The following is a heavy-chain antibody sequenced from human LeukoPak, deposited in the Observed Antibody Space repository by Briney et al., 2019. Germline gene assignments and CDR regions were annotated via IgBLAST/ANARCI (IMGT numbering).Heavy chain of an antibody. D-gene: IGHD2-21*02. CDR3: ASGHRGDSGYNWFDA. J-gene: IGHJ5*02. CDR1: GYTSTNYG. V-gene: IGHV1-18*01. Sequence: ASVKVSCKASGYTSTNYGISWVRQAPGQGLEWMGWIHIYRGNTNYAQKFQGRVTMTTDTSTSTAYMEVRGLRSDDTAMYYCASGHRGDSGYNWFDAWGQGTLVTVSS. CDR2: IHIYRGNT.